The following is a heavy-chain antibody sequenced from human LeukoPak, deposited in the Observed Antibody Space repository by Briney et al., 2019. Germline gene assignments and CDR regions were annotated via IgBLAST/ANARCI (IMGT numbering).Heavy chain of an antibody. CDR3: AREWRGYYYDSGGYYLLDAFDI. V-gene: IGHV3-74*01. CDR1: GFPFRSYW. J-gene: IGHJ3*02. D-gene: IGHD3-22*01. Sequence: GGSLRLSCSASGFPFRSYWMAWVPQAPGRGLVWVSRFNSYGSSTSYADSVKGRFTISRDNAKNTLYLQMNRLRGEDTAVYYCAREWRGYYYDSGGYYLLDAFDIWGQGTMVIVSS. CDR2: FNSYGSST.